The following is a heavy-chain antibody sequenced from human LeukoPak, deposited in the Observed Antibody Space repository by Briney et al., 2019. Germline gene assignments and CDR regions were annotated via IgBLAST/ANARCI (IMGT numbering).Heavy chain of an antibody. J-gene: IGHJ4*02. V-gene: IGHV1-69*13. CDR2: IIPIFGTA. D-gene: IGHD3-22*01. CDR3: ARGGSVYYDSSGYYYYFDY. CDR1: GGTFSSYA. Sequence: GASVKVSCKASGGTFSSYAISWVRQAPGQGLEWMGGIIPIFGTANYAQKFQGRVTITADESTSTAYMELSSLRSEDTAVYYCARGGSVYYDSSGYYYYFDYWGQGTLVTVSS.